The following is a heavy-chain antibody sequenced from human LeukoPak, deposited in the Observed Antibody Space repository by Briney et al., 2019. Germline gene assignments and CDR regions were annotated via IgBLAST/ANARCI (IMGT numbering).Heavy chain of an antibody. V-gene: IGHV4-31*03. CDR2: ISYSGNT. CDR3: ARVRAGSGFRYFDY. D-gene: IGHD6-25*01. J-gene: IGHJ4*02. CDR1: GDSFISGAYH. Sequence: PSETLSLTCSVSGDSFISGAYHWSWIRQHPGKGLEWIGYISYSGNTYSNPSLKSRITISVDTSENQFSLKLSSVTAADTAVYYCARVRAGSGFRYFDYWGQGSLVTVSS.